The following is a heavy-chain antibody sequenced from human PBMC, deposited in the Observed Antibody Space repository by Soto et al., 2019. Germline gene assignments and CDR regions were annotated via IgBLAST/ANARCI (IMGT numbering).Heavy chain of an antibody. CDR3: ARRSGGWYFDY. V-gene: IGHV3-23*01. D-gene: IGHD6-19*01. J-gene: IGHJ4*02. Sequence: VKGRFTISRDNSKNTLYLQMNSLRAEDTAVYYCARRSGGWYFDYWGQGTLVTVSS.